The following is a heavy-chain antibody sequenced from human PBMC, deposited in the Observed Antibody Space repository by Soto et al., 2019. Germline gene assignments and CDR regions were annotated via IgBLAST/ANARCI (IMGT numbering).Heavy chain of an antibody. D-gene: IGHD4-17*01. J-gene: IGHJ4*02. Sequence: EVQLLESGGGLVQPGGSLRLSCAASGFSFGSYAMTWVRQAPGKGLEWVSSIGGYGHTTHYAEFVQGRFIISSDDSEKTMDLQMNSLRVEDTAVYYCVKGGPTVIYFDHWGQGRLVSVSS. CDR1: GFSFGSYA. V-gene: IGHV3-23*01. CDR2: IGGYGHTT. CDR3: VKGGPTVIYFDH.